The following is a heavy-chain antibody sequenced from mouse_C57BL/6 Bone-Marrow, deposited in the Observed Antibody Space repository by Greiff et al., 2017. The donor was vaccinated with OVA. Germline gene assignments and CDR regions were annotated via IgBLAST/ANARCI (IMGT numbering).Heavy chain of an antibody. CDR2: IFPGSGST. Sequence: QVQLQESGPELVKPGASVKISCKASGYTFTDYYINWVKQRPGQGLEWIGWIFPGSGSTYYNEKFKGKATLTVDKSSSTAYMLLSSLTSEDSAVYFCARRGPLLRSPFAYWGQGTLVTVSA. D-gene: IGHD1-1*01. V-gene: IGHV1-75*01. J-gene: IGHJ3*01. CDR1: GYTFTDYY. CDR3: ARRGPLLRSPFAY.